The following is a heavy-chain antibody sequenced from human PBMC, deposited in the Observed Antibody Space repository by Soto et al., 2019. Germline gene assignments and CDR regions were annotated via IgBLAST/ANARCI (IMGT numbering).Heavy chain of an antibody. CDR2: IYDSGSA. J-gene: IGHJ4*02. V-gene: IGHV4-30-4*01. CDR3: AREYYYGSGSPMAH. Sequence: SETLSLTCTVSGGSIRSGDYYWSWIRQPPGKGLEWMGYIYDSGSAYCNSSLKRRLTISVDRSKNQFSLKLTPVTAADTAVYFCAREYYYGSGSPMAHWGQGTLVTVSS. D-gene: IGHD3-10*01. CDR1: GGSIRSGDYY.